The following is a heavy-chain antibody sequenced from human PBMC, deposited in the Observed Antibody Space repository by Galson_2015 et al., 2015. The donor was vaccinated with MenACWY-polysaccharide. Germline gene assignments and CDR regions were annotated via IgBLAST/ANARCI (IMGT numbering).Heavy chain of an antibody. CDR3: AKTGSGYDDY. CDR1: GFTFDDYA. D-gene: IGHD5-12*01. CDR2: ISWNSGSI. Sequence: SLRLSCAASGFTFDDYAMHWVRQAPGKGLEWVSGISWNSGSIGYADSVKGRFTISRDNAKNSLYLQMNSLRAEDTALYYCAKTGSGYDDYWGQGTLVTVSS. J-gene: IGHJ4*02. V-gene: IGHV3-9*01.